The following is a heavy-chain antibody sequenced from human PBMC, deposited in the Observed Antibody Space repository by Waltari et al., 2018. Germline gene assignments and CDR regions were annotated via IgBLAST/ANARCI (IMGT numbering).Heavy chain of an antibody. Sequence: QVQLVQSGAEVKKPGSSVKVSCKASGGTFSSYAISWVRQAPGQGLEWMGRISPSFGTATYEQKFQGRGTITADESTSTADMELSSLRSEDTAVYYCARVRHSNYVTEFDPWGQGTLVTVSS. J-gene: IGHJ5*02. CDR2: ISPSFGTA. CDR3: ARVRHSNYVTEFDP. D-gene: IGHD4-4*01. V-gene: IGHV1-69*15. CDR1: GGTFSSYA.